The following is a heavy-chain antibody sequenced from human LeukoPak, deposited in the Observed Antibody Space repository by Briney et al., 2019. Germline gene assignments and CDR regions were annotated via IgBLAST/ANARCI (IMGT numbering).Heavy chain of an antibody. CDR2: INPNSGGT. CDR1: GYTFTGYY. J-gene: IGHJ4*02. CDR3: ARDDREGIAAFADY. V-gene: IGHV1-2*02. Sequence: ASVKVSCKASGYTFTGYYMHWVRQAPGQGLEWMGWINPNSGGTNYAQKLQGRVTMTTDTSTSTAYMELRSLRSDDTAVYYCARDDREGIAAFADYWGQGTLVTVSS. D-gene: IGHD6-13*01.